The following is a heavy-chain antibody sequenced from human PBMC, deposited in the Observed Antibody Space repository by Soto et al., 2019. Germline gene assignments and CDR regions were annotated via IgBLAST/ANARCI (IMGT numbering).Heavy chain of an antibody. CDR1: GYTFTSYG. J-gene: IGHJ3*02. D-gene: IGHD2-15*01. CDR2: LSAYDGNT. Sequence: QVRLVQSGAEVKKPGASLEVSCQAPGYTFTSYGISWVRQAPGQGREWMGWLSAYDGNTNYAQKLQGRATMTTYTSTSTDYMELRSLRSDDAAVYYCARSILGYCSGGSCYAYFDIWGQGTMVTVSS. CDR3: ARSILGYCSGGSCYAYFDI. V-gene: IGHV1-18*01.